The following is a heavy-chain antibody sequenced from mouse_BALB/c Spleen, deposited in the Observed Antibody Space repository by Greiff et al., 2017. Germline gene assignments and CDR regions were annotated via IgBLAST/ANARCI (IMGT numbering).Heavy chain of an antibody. D-gene: IGHD2-4*01. CDR2: IWAGGST. Sequence: QVQLKESGPGLVAPSQSLSITCTVSGFSLTSYGVHWVRQPPGKGLEWLGVIWAGGSTNYNSALMSRMSISKDNSKSQVFFKMNSLQANDTAIYYCASPIYYEYDGDAMDYWGQGTSVTVSS. V-gene: IGHV2-9*02. CDR3: ASPIYYEYDGDAMDY. J-gene: IGHJ4*01. CDR1: GFSLTSYG.